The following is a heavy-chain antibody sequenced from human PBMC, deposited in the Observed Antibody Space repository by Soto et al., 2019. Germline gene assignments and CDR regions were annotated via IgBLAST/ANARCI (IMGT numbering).Heavy chain of an antibody. CDR3: AKKGSPPGDHRNWYFDL. CDR2: ISGSGGNT. Sequence: EVQLLESGGGLVQPGGSLRLSCAASGFTFSSYAMSWVRQAPGKGLEWVSVISGSGGNTYYADSVKGRFIISRDNSQKTLYLQMDSLRDEDTAVYYCAKKGSPPGDHRNWYFDLWGRGTLVTVSS. V-gene: IGHV3-23*01. CDR1: GFTFSSYA. D-gene: IGHD7-27*01. J-gene: IGHJ2*01.